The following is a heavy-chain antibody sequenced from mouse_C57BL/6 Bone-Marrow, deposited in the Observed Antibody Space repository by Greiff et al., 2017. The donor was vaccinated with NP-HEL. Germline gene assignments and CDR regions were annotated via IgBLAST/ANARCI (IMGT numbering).Heavy chain of an antibody. CDR3: ARRYDYDWFAY. V-gene: IGHV1-19*01. J-gene: IGHJ3*01. D-gene: IGHD2-4*01. Sequence: VQLQQSGPVLVKPGASVKMSCKASGYTFTDYYMNWVKQSHGKSLEWIGVINPYNGGTSYNQKFKGKATLTVDKSSSTAYMELNSLTSEDSAVYYCARRYDYDWFAYWGQGTLVTVSA. CDR2: INPYNGGT. CDR1: GYTFTDYY.